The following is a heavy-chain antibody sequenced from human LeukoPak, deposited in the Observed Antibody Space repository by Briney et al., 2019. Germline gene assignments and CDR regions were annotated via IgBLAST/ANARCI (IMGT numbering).Heavy chain of an antibody. CDR3: ARANYYDSIGDAFDI. D-gene: IGHD3-22*01. V-gene: IGHV1-2*04. Sequence: GASVKVSRKASGYPFTGYFIHWVRQAPGLGLEWMGWINPNSGGTNYAQKFQGWVTMTRDTSINTAYMELSSLKSDDTAVYYCARANYYDSIGDAFDIWGQGAMVTVSS. J-gene: IGHJ3*02. CDR2: INPNSGGT. CDR1: GYPFTGYF.